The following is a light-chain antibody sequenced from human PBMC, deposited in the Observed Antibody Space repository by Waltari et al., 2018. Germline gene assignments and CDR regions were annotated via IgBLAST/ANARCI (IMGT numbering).Light chain of an antibody. CDR1: QSVNSN. CDR3: QQYNNWPLT. V-gene: IGKV3-15*01. CDR2: RAS. J-gene: IGKJ4*01. Sequence: EIVMTQSPATLSVSPGERATLSCRASQSVNSNLAWYQQKPGQAPRLLIYRASTRATGIPDRFSGSGSGTEFTLTISSLQSEDFAVYYCQQYNNWPLTFGGGTKVEIK.